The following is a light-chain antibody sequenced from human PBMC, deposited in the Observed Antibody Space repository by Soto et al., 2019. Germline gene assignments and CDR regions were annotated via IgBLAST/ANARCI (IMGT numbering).Light chain of an antibody. CDR3: SSYAGNNKYV. CDR1: SSDVGGYNY. CDR2: EVS. Sequence: QSALTQPPSASGPLGQSVTISCTGTSSDVGGYNYVSWYQQHPGKAPKLMISEVSKRPSGVPDRFSGSKSGNAASLTVSGLQAEDEADYYCSSYAGNNKYVFGAGTKLTVL. V-gene: IGLV2-8*01. J-gene: IGLJ1*01.